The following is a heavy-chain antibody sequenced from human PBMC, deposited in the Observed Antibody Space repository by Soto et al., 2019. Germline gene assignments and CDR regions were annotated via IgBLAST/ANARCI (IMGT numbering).Heavy chain of an antibody. J-gene: IGHJ4*02. V-gene: IGHV4-34*01. D-gene: IGHD4-17*01. CDR2: INHSGRT. Sequence: QVQLQQWGAGLLKPSETLSLTCAVSGGSFSGYYWSWIRQPPGKGLEWIGEINHSGRTNYNQSLPSRVTISVETSKTQFSLKLRSVTAADTAVYYCARDYCGNVFDSWGQGTLVTVSS. CDR1: GGSFSGYY. CDR3: ARDYCGNVFDS.